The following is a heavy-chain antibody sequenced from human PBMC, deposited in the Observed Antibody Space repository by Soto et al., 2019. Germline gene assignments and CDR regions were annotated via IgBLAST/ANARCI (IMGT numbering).Heavy chain of an antibody. CDR2: IWYDGSNK. V-gene: IGHV3-33*01. CDR3: ARDYGSYFDY. Sequence: QVQLVESGGGVVQPGRSLRLSCAASGLTFRSYGMHWVRQAPGKGLEWVAVIWYDGSNKYYADSVKGRFTISRDNSKNTLYLQMNSLRAEDTAVYYCARDYGSYFDYWGQGILVTVSS. D-gene: IGHD2-2*03. J-gene: IGHJ4*02. CDR1: GLTFRSYG.